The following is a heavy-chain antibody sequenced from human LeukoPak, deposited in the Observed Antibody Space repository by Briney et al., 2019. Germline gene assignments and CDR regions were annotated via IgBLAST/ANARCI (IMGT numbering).Heavy chain of an antibody. CDR2: IWYDGSNK. V-gene: IGHV3-33*01. D-gene: IGHD1-26*01. CDR1: GFTFSSYG. CDR3: ARGESFDY. J-gene: IGHJ4*02. Sequence: GGSLRLSCAASGFTFSSYGMHWVRQAPGKGLEWVAVIWYDGSNKYYADSVKGRFTISRDNSKNTLYLQMNSLRAGGTAVYYCARGESFDYWGQGTLVTVSS.